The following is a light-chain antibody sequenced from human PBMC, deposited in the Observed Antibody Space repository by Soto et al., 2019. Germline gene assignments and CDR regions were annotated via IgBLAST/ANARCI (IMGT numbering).Light chain of an antibody. V-gene: IGLV3-1*01. J-gene: IGLJ2*01. CDR1: KLGEKY. CDR3: QAWDSSTAV. Sequence: SYELTQPPSVSVSPGQTASITCSGDKLGEKYACWYQQKPGQSPVLVIYQDTKRPSGIPERFSGSNSGHTATLTISGTQAMDEADYYCQAWDSSTAVFGGGTKVTVL. CDR2: QDT.